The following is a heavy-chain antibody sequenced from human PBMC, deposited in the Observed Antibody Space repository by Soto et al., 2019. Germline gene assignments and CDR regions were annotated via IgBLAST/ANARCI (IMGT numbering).Heavy chain of an antibody. J-gene: IGHJ5*01. CDR3: AHSWFAS. CDR2: IRSKANSYAT. Sequence: EVQLVESGGGLVQPGGSLKLSCAASGFTFSGSAMHWVRQASGKGLEWVGRIRSKANSYATAYAASVKGRFTISRDDSKYTAYLQMNSTKTGDTAVDYCAHSWFASWGQGTLVTVCS. V-gene: IGHV3-73*01. CDR1: GFTFSGSA.